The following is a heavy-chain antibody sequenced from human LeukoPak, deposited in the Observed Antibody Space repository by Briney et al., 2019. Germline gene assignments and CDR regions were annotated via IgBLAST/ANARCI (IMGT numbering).Heavy chain of an antibody. CDR2: INHSGST. D-gene: IGHD6-19*01. CDR1: GGSLSGYY. V-gene: IGHV4-34*01. CDR3: AKQWLVSPLFDY. J-gene: IGHJ4*02. Sequence: SETLSLTCAVYGGSLSGYYWSWIRQPPGKGLEWIGEINHSGSTNYNPSLKSRVTISVDTSKNQLSLKLSSMTAADTAVYYCAKQWLVSPLFDYWGQGTLVTVSS.